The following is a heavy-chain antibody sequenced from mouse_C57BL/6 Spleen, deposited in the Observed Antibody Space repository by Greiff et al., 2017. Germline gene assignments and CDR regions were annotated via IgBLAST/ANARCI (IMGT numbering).Heavy chain of an antibody. J-gene: IGHJ2*01. V-gene: IGHV1-18*01. CDR2: TNPNNGGT. D-gene: IGHD2-3*01. Sequence: EVQLQQSGPELVKPGASVTIPCKASGYTFTDYNMDWVKQSHGKSLEWIGDTNPNNGGTIYNQKFKGKATLTVDKSSSTAYMELRSLTSEDTAVYYCAREGGDDGAHYFDYWGQGTTRTGSS. CDR3: AREGGDDGAHYFDY. CDR1: GYTFTDYN.